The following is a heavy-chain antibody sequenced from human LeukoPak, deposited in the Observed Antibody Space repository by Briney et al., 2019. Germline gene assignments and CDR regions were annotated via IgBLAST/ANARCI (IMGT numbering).Heavy chain of an antibody. D-gene: IGHD6-19*01. V-gene: IGHV3-30*02. CDR1: GFTFSSYG. CDR3: AKDRIAVGIDY. J-gene: IGHJ4*02. Sequence: PGGSLRLSCAAPGFTFSSYGMHWVRQAPGKGLEWVAFIRYDGSNKYYADSVKGRFTISRDNSKNTLYLQMNSLRAEDTAVYYCAKDRIAVGIDYWGQGTLVTVSS. CDR2: IRYDGSNK.